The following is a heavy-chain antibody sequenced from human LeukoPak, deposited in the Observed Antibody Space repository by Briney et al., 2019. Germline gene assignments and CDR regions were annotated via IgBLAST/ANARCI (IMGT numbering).Heavy chain of an antibody. Sequence: SETLSLTCTVSGGSISGYYWSWIRQPPGKGLEWIGYIYYSGSTNYNPSLKSRVTISVDTSKNQFSLKLSPVTAADTAVYYCARGREWEPKVFDYWGQGTLVTVSS. D-gene: IGHD1-26*01. CDR3: ARGREWEPKVFDY. CDR1: GGSISGYY. CDR2: IYYSGST. V-gene: IGHV4-59*01. J-gene: IGHJ4*02.